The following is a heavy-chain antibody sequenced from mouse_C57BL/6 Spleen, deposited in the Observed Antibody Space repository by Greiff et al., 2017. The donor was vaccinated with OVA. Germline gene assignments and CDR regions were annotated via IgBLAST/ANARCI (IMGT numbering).Heavy chain of an antibody. V-gene: IGHV1-82*01. J-gene: IGHJ4*01. CDR1: GYAFSSSW. CDR3: ARYYGSSWAMDY. Sequence: QVQLQQSGPELVKPGASVKISCKASGYAFSSSWMNWVKQRPGKGLEWIGRIYPGDGDTNYNGKFKGKATLTADKSSSTAYMQLSSLTSEDSAVYFCARYYGSSWAMDYWGQGTSVTVSS. D-gene: IGHD1-1*01. CDR2: IYPGDGDT.